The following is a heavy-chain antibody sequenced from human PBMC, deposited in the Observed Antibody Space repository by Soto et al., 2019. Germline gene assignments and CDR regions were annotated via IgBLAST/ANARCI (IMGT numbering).Heavy chain of an antibody. Sequence: GGSLRLSCAASGFSFSNYAMNWVRQAPGKGLEWVSAISAGGSNTNYADSGKGRFTISSDNSKNTLYLQMNGLRADDTAVYYCAKEYSTSFDYWGQGTPVTVS. CDR3: AKEYSTSFDY. D-gene: IGHD6-6*01. CDR1: GFSFSNYA. CDR2: ISAGGSNT. J-gene: IGHJ4*02. V-gene: IGHV3-23*01.